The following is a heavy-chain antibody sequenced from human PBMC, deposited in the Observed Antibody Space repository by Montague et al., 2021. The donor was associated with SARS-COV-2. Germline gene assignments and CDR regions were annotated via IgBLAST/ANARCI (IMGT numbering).Heavy chain of an antibody. J-gene: IGHJ4*02. D-gene: IGHD5-12*01. CDR1: GDSVAELRRR. CDR3: AREITGGYSGYEAFYFDN. V-gene: IGHV6-1*01. Sequence: CAISGDSVAELRRRSDENTYALPSRLDLVCRPLLKTNWYNDSAVSVKSRISINPDTSKNQFSLQLNSVTPEDTALYYCAREITGGYSGYEAFYFDNWGQGTLVTVSS. CDR2: PLLKTNWYN.